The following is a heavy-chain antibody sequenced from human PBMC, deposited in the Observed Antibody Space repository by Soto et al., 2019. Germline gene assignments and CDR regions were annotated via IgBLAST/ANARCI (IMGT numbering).Heavy chain of an antibody. CDR1: GFTFSSYA. CDR2: ISGSGGST. J-gene: IGHJ5*02. Sequence: EVQLLESGGGLVQPGGSLRLSCAASGFTFSSYAMSWVRQAPGKGLEWVSAISGSGGSTYYADSVKGRFTISRDNSKNTLYLQMNSLRAEDTAVYYCAKEGIAVAGPYNWFDPWGQGTLVTVSS. D-gene: IGHD6-19*01. V-gene: IGHV3-23*01. CDR3: AKEGIAVAGPYNWFDP.